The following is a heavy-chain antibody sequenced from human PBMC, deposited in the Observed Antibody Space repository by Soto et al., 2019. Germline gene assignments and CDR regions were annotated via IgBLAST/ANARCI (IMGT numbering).Heavy chain of an antibody. CDR1: GGSISSSSYY. D-gene: IGHD6-6*01. CDR3: ARQGQLVPYYYYGMDV. J-gene: IGHJ6*02. Sequence: SETLSLTCTVSGGSISSSSYYWVWIRQPPGKGLEWIGSIYYSGSTYYNPSLKSRVTISVDTSKNQFSLKLSSVTAADTAVYYCARQGQLVPYYYYGMDVWGQGTTVTVSS. V-gene: IGHV4-39*01. CDR2: IYYSGST.